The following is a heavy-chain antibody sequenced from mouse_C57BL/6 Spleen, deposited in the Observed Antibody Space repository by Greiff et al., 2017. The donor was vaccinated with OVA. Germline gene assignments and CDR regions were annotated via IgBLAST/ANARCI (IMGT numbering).Heavy chain of an antibody. D-gene: IGHD4-1*01. CDR3: ARVDWGYYAMDY. V-gene: IGHV3-6*01. Sequence: EVQLQQSGPGLVKPSQSLSLTCSVTGYSITSGYYWNWIRQFPGNKLEWMGYISYDGSNNYNPSLKNRISITRDTSKNQFFLKLNSVTTEDTATDDCARVDWGYYAMDYWGQGTSVTVSS. J-gene: IGHJ4*01. CDR1: GYSITSGYY. CDR2: ISYDGSN.